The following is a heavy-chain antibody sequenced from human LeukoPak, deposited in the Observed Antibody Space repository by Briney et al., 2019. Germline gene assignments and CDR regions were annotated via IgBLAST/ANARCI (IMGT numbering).Heavy chain of an antibody. V-gene: IGHV3-23*01. D-gene: IGHD6-19*01. J-gene: IGHJ1*01. Sequence: GGSLRLSCAASGFTFSSYAMSWVRQAPGKGLEWVSAISGSGGRTYFADSVKGRFTISRDNSKNTLYLQMNSLRAEDTAVYYCAKDPAPEAFKAVVGTGAEYFQHWGQGTLVTVSS. CDR3: AKDPAPEAFKAVVGTGAEYFQH. CDR2: ISGSGGRT. CDR1: GFTFSSYA.